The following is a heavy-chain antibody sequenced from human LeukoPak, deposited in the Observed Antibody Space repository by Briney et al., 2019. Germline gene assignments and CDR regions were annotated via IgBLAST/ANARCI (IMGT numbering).Heavy chain of an antibody. V-gene: IGHV4-34*01. CDR1: GGSFSGYY. Sequence: PSETLSLTCAVYGGSFSGYYWSWIRQPPGKGLEWIGEINHSGSTNYNPSLKSQVTISVDTSKNQFSLKLSSVTAADTAVYYCARLRGSGGPWGQGTLVTVSS. CDR2: INHSGST. J-gene: IGHJ5*02. D-gene: IGHD4-23*01. CDR3: ARLRGSGGP.